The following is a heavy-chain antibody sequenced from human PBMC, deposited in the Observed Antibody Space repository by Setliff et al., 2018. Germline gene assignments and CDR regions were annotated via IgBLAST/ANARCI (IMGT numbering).Heavy chain of an antibody. CDR2: ISAYNGNT. D-gene: IGHD2-15*01. J-gene: IGHJ6*03. CDR3: TRDAPFWAPQYSLWSDGAYSQYYYMDV. Sequence: ASVKVSCKASGYISTSYGITWVRQAPGQGLEWMGRISAYNGNTIYAQKFQGRVTVTTDTSTSTAYMELRSLRSDDTAVYYCTRDAPFWAPQYSLWSDGAYSQYYYMDVWGKGTTVTVSS. CDR1: GYISTSYG. V-gene: IGHV1-18*01.